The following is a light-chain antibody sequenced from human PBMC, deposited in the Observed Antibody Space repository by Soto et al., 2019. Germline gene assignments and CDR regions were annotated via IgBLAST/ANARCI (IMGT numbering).Light chain of an antibody. CDR1: SNIGAGYD. CDR3: QSYDSSLNGYVV. V-gene: IGLV1-40*01. CDR2: GNY. Sequence: QSVLTQPPSVSGAPGQRVTISCSNIGAGYDVHRYQQLPGTAPKLLIYGNYNRPSGVPDRFSGSKSGTSASLAITGLQAEDEADYYCQSYDSSLNGYVVFGGGTKLTVL. J-gene: IGLJ2*01.